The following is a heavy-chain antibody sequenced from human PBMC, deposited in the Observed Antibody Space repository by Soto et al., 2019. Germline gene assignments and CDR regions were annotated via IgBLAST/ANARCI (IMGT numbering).Heavy chain of an antibody. J-gene: IGHJ4*02. V-gene: IGHV4-31*03. D-gene: IGHD3-10*01. CDR2: IYYSGST. Sequence: QVQLQESGPGLVKPSQTLSLTCTVSGGSISSGGYYWSWIRQHPGKGLEWIGYIYYSGSTYYNPSLRSRVTISVDTSKNQFSLKLSSVTAADTAVYYCARDRGVRGVIGYFDYWGQGTLVTVSS. CDR1: GGSISSGGYY. CDR3: ARDRGVRGVIGYFDY.